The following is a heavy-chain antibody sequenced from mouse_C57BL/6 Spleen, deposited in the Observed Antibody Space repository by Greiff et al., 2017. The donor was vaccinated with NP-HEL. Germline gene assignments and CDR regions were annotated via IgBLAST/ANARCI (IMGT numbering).Heavy chain of an antibody. CDR1: GYTFTSYD. J-gene: IGHJ4*01. V-gene: IGHV1-85*01. Sequence: VQLQQSGPELVKPGASVKLSCKASGYTFTSYDINWVKQRPGQGLEWIGWIYPRDGSTKYNEKFKGKATLTVDTSSSTAYMELHSLTSEDSAVYFCAYSNYVGYYAMDYWGQGTSVTVSS. CDR3: AYSNYVGYYAMDY. D-gene: IGHD2-5*01. CDR2: IYPRDGST.